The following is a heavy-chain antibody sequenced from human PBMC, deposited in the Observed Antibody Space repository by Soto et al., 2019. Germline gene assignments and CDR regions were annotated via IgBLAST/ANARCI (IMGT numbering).Heavy chain of an antibody. CDR1: GFTFSSYD. V-gene: IGHV3-13*01. CDR3: ARGAWFGEWSFVY. Sequence: EVQLVESGGGLVQPGGSLRLSCAASGFTFSSYDMHWVRQATGKGLECVSAIGTAGDTYYPGSVKGRFTISREKAKNSFYLQMNSLRAGDRAVYYCARGAWFGEWSFVYLGQGTLVTVSS. CDR2: IGTAGDT. J-gene: IGHJ1*01. D-gene: IGHD3-10*01.